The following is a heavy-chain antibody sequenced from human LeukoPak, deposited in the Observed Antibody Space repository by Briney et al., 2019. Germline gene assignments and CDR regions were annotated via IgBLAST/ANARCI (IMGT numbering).Heavy chain of an antibody. CDR3: AKGPRASGWTYFDY. V-gene: IGHV3-23*01. D-gene: IGHD6-19*01. J-gene: IGHJ4*02. Sequence: GGSLRLSCAASGFTFSSYAMSWVRQAPGKGLEWVSIISGSGGSTYSAESVKGRFTISRDNSKNTLYLQMNSLRVEDTAVYYCAKGPRASGWTYFDYWGQGNLVTVSS. CDR2: ISGSGGST. CDR1: GFTFSSYA.